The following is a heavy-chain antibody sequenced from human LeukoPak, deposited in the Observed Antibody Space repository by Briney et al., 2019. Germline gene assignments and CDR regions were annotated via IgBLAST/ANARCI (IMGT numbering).Heavy chain of an antibody. CDR2: INGGGGST. CDR1: GFTFSSYA. CDR3: AKDSIAVAGKYYFDY. J-gene: IGHJ4*02. V-gene: IGHV3-23*01. D-gene: IGHD6-19*01. Sequence: GGSLRLSCAASGFTFSSYAMSWVRQAPGKGLEWVSAINGGGGSTYYADSVKGRFTISRDNSKNTLYLQMNSLRAEDTAVYYCAKDSIAVAGKYYFDYWGQGTLVTVSS.